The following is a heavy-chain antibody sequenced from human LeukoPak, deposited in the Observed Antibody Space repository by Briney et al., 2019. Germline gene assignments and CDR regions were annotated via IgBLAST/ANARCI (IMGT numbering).Heavy chain of an antibody. CDR3: VRGRSGAFEY. CDR1: GFTFSDYH. D-gene: IGHD7-27*01. CDR2: SRNKVNNYSR. V-gene: IGHV3-72*01. Sequence: GGSLRLSCAASGFTFSDYHMDWVRQAPGKGLEWVGRSRNKVNNYSREYAASVKGRFTISRDDSNNLLYLEMNSLKTEDMAVYYCVRGRSGAFEYWGQGTLVTVSS. J-gene: IGHJ4*02.